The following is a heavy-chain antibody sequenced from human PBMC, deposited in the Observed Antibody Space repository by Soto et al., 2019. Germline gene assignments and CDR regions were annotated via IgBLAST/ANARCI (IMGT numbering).Heavy chain of an antibody. V-gene: IGHV3-23*01. CDR1: GFTFSSYA. J-gene: IGHJ4*02. D-gene: IGHD3-22*01. CDR3: AKDPRSYYDSSGYKIQSSYYFDY. Sequence: GGSLRLSCAASGFTFSSYAMSWVRQAPGKGLEWVSAISGSGGSTYYADSVKGRFTISRDNSKNTLYLQMNSLRAEDTAVYYCAKDPRSYYDSSGYKIQSSYYFDYWGQGTLVTVSS. CDR2: ISGSGGST.